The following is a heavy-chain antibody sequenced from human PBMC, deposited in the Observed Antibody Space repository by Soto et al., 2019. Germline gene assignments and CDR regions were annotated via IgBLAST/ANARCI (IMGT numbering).Heavy chain of an antibody. CDR3: ARYFRGSGRYCFDY. V-gene: IGHV3-7*03. D-gene: IGHD6-19*01. CDR2: INQDGGGT. CDR1: GFTFITSF. Sequence: EVQLVESGGGLVQPGGSLRLSCVASGFTFITSFMGWVRQAPGKGLEWVANINQDGGGTYYVDSVEGRFTISRDNAKDSLYLQMNSLRGEDTAVYYCARYFRGSGRYCFDYWGQGTLVTVSS. J-gene: IGHJ4*02.